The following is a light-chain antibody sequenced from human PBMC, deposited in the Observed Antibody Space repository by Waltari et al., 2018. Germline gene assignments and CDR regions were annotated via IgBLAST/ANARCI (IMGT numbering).Light chain of an antibody. V-gene: IGLV2-8*01. J-gene: IGLJ2*01. CDR1: STDIGVYNY. CDR3: ASFAGSNTL. Sequence: QSALTQPPSASGSPGPSVTISSTGTSTDIGVYNYVSWYQHPPAKAPNPLMYKVSERPSGVPDRFSGSKSGITASLTVFGLQTEDEADYYCASFAGSNTLFGGGTKLTVL. CDR2: KVS.